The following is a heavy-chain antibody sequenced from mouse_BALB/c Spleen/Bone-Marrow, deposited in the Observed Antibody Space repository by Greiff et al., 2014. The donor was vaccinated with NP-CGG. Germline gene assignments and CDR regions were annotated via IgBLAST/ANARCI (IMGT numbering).Heavy chain of an antibody. CDR2: INPSNGGT. Sequence: VQLQQSGPELVKPGASVKISCKTSGYTFTEDTMHWVKQSHGKSLEWIGVINPSNGGTTYKQKFKDKAALTVDKSSSTAYMELRSLTSEDSAVYYCARDGNYAMDYWGQGTSVTVSS. CDR1: GYTFTEDT. D-gene: IGHD2-1*01. V-gene: IGHV1-22*01. CDR3: ARDGNYAMDY. J-gene: IGHJ4*01.